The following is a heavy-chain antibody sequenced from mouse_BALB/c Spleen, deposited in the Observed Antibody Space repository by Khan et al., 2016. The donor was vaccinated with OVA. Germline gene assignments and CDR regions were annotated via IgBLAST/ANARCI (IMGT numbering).Heavy chain of an antibody. Sequence: VQLQQSGAELARPGASVKISCKTSGYTFTTYTLHWVKQRPGRSLEWIGYINPSNDYTNYNQKFKDKSTLTADKSSSTAYMQLSSLTSEDSAVYYCARSGQLGLRGGFTYWGQGTLVTVSA. J-gene: IGHJ3*01. CDR3: ARSGQLGLRGGFTY. CDR1: GYTFTTYT. D-gene: IGHD3-2*01. V-gene: IGHV1-4*01. CDR2: INPSNDYT.